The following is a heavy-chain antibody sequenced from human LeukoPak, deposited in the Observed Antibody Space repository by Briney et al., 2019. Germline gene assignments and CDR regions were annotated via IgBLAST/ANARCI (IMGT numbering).Heavy chain of an antibody. CDR1: GASISSPNW. J-gene: IGHJ4*02. D-gene: IGHD2-15*01. V-gene: IGHV4-4*02. CDR2: IYHSGST. CDR3: ARRRSGWSKYYFDY. Sequence: TSETLSLTCAVSGASISSPNWWSWVRQPPGKGLEWIGEIYHSGSTNYNPSLESRATISVDKSKNQFSLKLNSVTAADTAVYYCARRRSGWSKYYFDYWGQGTLVTVSS.